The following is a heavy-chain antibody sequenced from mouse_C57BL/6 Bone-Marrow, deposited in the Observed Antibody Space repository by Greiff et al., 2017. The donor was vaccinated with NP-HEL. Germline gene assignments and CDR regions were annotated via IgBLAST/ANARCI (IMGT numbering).Heavy chain of an antibody. CDR2: IDPETGGT. CDR1: GYTFTDYE. V-gene: IGHV1-15*01. Sequence: QVQLQQSGAELVRPGASVTLSCKASGYTFTDYEMHWVKQTPVHGLEWIGAIDPETGGTAYNQKFKGKAILTADKSSSTAYMELRSLTSEDSAVYYCTRHGSSSDWYFDGWGTGTPVTVSS. D-gene: IGHD1-1*01. CDR3: TRHGSSSDWYFDG. J-gene: IGHJ1*03.